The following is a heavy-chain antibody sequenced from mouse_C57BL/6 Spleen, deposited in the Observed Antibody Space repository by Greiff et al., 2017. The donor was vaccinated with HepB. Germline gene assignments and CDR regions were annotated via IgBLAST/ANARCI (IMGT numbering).Heavy chain of an antibody. CDR3: ARNPHYYGSSYYYFDY. J-gene: IGHJ2*01. Sequence: VQLQQSGPGLVQPSQSLSITCTASGFSLTSYGVHWVRQSPGKGLEWLGVIWSGGSTDYNAAFISRLSISKDNSKSQVFFKMNSLQADDTAIYYCARNPHYYGSSYYYFDYWGQGTTLTVSS. CDR1: GFSLTSYG. V-gene: IGHV2-2*01. CDR2: IWSGGST. D-gene: IGHD1-1*01.